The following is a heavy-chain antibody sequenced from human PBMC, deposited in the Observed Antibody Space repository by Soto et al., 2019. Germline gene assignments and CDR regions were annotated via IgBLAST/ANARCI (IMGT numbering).Heavy chain of an antibody. CDR2: ISAYNGNT. CDR1: GYTFTSYG. Sequence: ASVKVSCKASGYTFTSYGISWVRQAPGQGLEWMGWISAYNGNTNYAQKLQGRVTMTTDTSTSTAYMELSSLRSEDTAVYYCASPSSSARYYYYYGMDVWGQGTTVTVSS. J-gene: IGHJ6*02. D-gene: IGHD6-6*01. V-gene: IGHV1-18*04. CDR3: ASPSSSARYYYYYGMDV.